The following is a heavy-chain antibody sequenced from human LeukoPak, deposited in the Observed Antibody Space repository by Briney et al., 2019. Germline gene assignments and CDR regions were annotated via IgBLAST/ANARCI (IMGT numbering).Heavy chain of an antibody. V-gene: IGHV3-23*01. CDR1: GFTFSSYA. CDR3: AKEAVPGTSRSFDY. D-gene: IGHD6-13*01. J-gene: IGHJ4*02. Sequence: PGGSLRLSCAASGFTFSSYAMSWVRQAPGKGLECVSSLSFGGGTIYYADSVKGRFTISRDTSKNTLYLQMNSLRAEDTAIYYCAKEAVPGTSRSFDYWGQGTLVTVSS. CDR2: LSFGGGTI.